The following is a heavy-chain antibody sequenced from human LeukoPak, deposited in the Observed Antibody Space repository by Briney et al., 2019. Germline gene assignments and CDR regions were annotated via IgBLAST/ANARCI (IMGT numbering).Heavy chain of an antibody. Sequence: GGSLRLSCAASGFTFSIYAMSWVRQPPGKGLEWVSAVSGSGGSTYYADSVKGRFTISRDNSKNTLYLQMRSLRAEDTAVYYCAKDGGSAPTFIDFWGQGTLVTVSS. CDR2: VSGSGGST. CDR3: AKDGGSAPTFIDF. D-gene: IGHD6-25*01. V-gene: IGHV3-23*01. CDR1: GFTFSIYA. J-gene: IGHJ4*02.